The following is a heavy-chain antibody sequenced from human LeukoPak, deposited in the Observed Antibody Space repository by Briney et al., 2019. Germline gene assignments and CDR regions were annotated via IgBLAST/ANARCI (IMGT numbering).Heavy chain of an antibody. V-gene: IGHV3-21*01. CDR3: ARESYGDYTRGHFDY. J-gene: IGHJ4*02. CDR2: ISSSSSYI. Sequence: GGSLRLSCAASGFTFSSYSMNWVRQAPGMGLEWVSSISSSSSYIYYADSVKGRFTISRDNAKNSLYLQMNSLRAEDTAVYYCARESYGDYTRGHFDYWGQGTLVTVSS. D-gene: IGHD4-17*01. CDR1: GFTFSSYS.